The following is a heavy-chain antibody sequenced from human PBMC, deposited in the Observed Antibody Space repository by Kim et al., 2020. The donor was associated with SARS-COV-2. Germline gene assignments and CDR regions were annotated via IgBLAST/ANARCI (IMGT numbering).Heavy chain of an antibody. CDR2: INPGDGST. D-gene: IGHD2-15*01. CDR3: ARYNNTYQWSSPVGG. V-gene: IGHV1-46*01. Sequence: ASVKVSCKASGYTFVDYSIHWVRQAPGQGIEGMGEINPGDGSTSYAQRFQGRVTTTTDTSASTVYMALSSLSTDDRALYYYARYNNTYQWSSPVGGWGQG. CDR1: GYTFVDYS. J-gene: IGHJ1*01.